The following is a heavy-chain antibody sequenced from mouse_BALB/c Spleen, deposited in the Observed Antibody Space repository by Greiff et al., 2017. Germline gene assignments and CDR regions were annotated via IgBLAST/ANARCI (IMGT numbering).Heavy chain of an antibody. CDR3: ASGANWDTFDV. Sequence: VQLQQSGAELVKPGASVKLSCTASGFNIKDTYMHWVKQRPEQGLEWIGRIDPANGNTKYDPKFQGKATITADTSSNTAYLQLSSRTSEDTAVYYCASGANWDTFDVWGAGTTVTVSS. CDR2: IDPANGNT. CDR1: GFNIKDTY. V-gene: IGHV14-3*02. J-gene: IGHJ1*01. D-gene: IGHD4-1*01.